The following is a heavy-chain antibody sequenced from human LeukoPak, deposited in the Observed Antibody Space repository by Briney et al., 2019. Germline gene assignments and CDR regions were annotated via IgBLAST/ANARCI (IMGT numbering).Heavy chain of an antibody. D-gene: IGHD3-22*01. J-gene: IGHJ4*02. Sequence: SETLSLTCTVSGGSISSSSYYWGWIRQPPGKGLEWIGSIYYSGSTYYNPSLKSRVTISVDTSKNQFSLKLSSVTAADTAVYYCARANYDSSGHFDCWGQGTLVTVSS. V-gene: IGHV4-39*01. CDR3: ARANYDSSGHFDC. CDR2: IYYSGST. CDR1: GGSISSSSYY.